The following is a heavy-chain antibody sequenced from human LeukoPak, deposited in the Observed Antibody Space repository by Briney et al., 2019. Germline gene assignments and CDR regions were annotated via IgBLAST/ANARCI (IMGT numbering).Heavy chain of an antibody. V-gene: IGHV4-59*01. J-gene: IGHJ6*03. Sequence: SETLSLTCTVSGGSISSYYWSWIRQPPGKGLEWIGYIYYSGSTNYNPSLKSRVTISVDTSKNQFSLKLSSVTAADTAVYYCARARYSSSPPRWYYYYYMDAWGKGTTVTVSS. D-gene: IGHD6-6*01. CDR3: ARARYSSSPPRWYYYYYMDA. CDR1: GGSISSYY. CDR2: IYYSGST.